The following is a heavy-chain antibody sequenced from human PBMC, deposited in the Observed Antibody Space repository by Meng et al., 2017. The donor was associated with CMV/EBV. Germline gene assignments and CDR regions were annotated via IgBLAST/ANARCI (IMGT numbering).Heavy chain of an antibody. Sequence: SETLSLTCAVYGGSFSGYCWSWIRQPPGQGLEWIGEINHSGSTNYNPSLKSRVTRSVDTSKNQFSLKLSSVTAADTAVYYCERGLREFYSYYGMDVWGQGTPVTVSS. CDR2: INHSGST. V-gene: IGHV4-34*01. J-gene: IGHJ6*02. D-gene: IGHD3-10*01. CDR1: GGSFSGYC. CDR3: ERGLREFYSYYGMDV.